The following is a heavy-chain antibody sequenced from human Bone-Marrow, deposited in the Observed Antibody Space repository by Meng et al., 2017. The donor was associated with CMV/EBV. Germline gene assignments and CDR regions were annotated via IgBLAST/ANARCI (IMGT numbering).Heavy chain of an antibody. J-gene: IGHJ4*02. CDR1: GFTFSSYG. Sequence: GESLKISCAASGFTFSSYGMHWVRQAPGKGLEWVSRISSDGSSTSYADSVKGRFTISRDNAKNTLYLQMNSLRAEDTAVYYCAREYRLNYDSCGFDFWGQGTLVTVSS. V-gene: IGHV3-74*01. CDR3: AREYRLNYDSCGFDF. D-gene: IGHD3-22*01. CDR2: ISSDGSST.